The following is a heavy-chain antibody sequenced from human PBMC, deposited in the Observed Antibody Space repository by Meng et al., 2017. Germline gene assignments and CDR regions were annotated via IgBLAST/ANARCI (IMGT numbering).Heavy chain of an antibody. Sequence: ASVKVSCKASGYTFTSYAMNWVRQAPGQGLEWMGWINTNTGNPTYAQSFTGRFVFSLDTSVSTAYLQVSSLQADDTAVYYCASCGAFYGSGSYCPFDFWGQGTLVTVSS. J-gene: IGHJ4*02. V-gene: IGHV7-4-1*02. CDR3: ASCGAFYGSGSYCPFDF. CDR2: INTNTGNP. CDR1: GYTFTSYA. D-gene: IGHD3-10*01.